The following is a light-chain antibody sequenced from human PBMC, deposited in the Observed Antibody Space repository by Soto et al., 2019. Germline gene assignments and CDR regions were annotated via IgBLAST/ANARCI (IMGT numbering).Light chain of an antibody. CDR3: SSYTSSGTDV. J-gene: IGLJ1*01. V-gene: IGLV2-14*01. CDR1: SSDVGGYNY. Sequence: QSALTQPASVSGSPGQSITISCTGTSSDVGGYNYVSWFQQHPGKAPKLMIYEVNHRPSGVSNRFSGSKSGNTASLTISGLQAEDEADYYCSSYTSSGTDVFGAGTKLTVL. CDR2: EVN.